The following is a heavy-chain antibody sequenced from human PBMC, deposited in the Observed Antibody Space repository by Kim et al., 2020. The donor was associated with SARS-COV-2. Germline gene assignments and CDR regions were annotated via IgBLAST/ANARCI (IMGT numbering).Heavy chain of an antibody. CDR1: GFTFGDYA. J-gene: IGHJ5*02. D-gene: IGHD2-2*01. CDR3: AKDALPPYQPENWFDP. Sequence: GGSLRLSCAASGFTFGDYAMHWVRQAPGKGLEWVSGISWNSGSIGYADSVKGRFTISRDNAKNSLYLQMNSLRAEDTALYYCAKDALPPYQPENWFDPWGQGTLVTVSS. V-gene: IGHV3-9*01. CDR2: ISWNSGSI.